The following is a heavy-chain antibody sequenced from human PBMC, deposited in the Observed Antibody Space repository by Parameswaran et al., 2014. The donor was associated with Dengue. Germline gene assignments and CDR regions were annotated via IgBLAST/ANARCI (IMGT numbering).Heavy chain of an antibody. CDR3: ANTGVRGVIKGPFDY. CDR1: IHFSSYG. D-gene: IGHD3-10*01. J-gene: IGHJ4*02. Sequence: QAGGSLETLLCSLWIHFSSYGMHWVRQAPGKGLEWVAVISYDGSNKYYADSVKGRFTISRDNSKNTLYLQMNSLRAEDTAVYYCANTGVRGVIKGPFDYWGQGTLVTVSS. CDR2: ISYDGSNK. V-gene: IGHV3-30*18.